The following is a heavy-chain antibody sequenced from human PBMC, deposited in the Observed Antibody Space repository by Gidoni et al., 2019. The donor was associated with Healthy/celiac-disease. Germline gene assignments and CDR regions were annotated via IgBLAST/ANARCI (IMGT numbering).Heavy chain of an antibody. CDR1: GGPLSSGGYS. V-gene: IGHV4-30-2*01. Sequence: LQLQESGSGLVTPSQTLTLTCPVSGGPLSSGGYSWSWIGQPPGKCLEWIGYIYHSGSTYYTPSLKSRVTISVDRSKNQFSLKLSSVTAADTAVYYCARHDYGGSLFDYWGQGTLVTVSS. CDR2: IYHSGST. J-gene: IGHJ4*02. CDR3: ARHDYGGSLFDY. D-gene: IGHD4-17*01.